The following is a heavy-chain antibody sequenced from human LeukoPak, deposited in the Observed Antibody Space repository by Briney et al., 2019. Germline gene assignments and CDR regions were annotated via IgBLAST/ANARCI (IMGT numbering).Heavy chain of an antibody. CDR1: GGSISSYY. CDR3: ARAPIEMATFYFDY. V-gene: IGHV4-59*01. CDR2: IYYSGST. J-gene: IGHJ4*02. D-gene: IGHD5-24*01. Sequence: SETLSLTCTVSGGSISSYYWSWIRQPPGKGLEWIGYIYYSGSTYYNPSLRSRVTISVDTSKNQFSLKLSSVTAADTAVYYCARAPIEMATFYFDYWGQGTLVTVSS.